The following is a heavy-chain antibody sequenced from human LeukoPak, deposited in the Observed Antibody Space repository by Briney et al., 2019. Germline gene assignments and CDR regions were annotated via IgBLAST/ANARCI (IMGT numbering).Heavy chain of an antibody. CDR2: ISGSGGST. Sequence: GGSLRLPCAASGFTFSSYAMSWVRQAPGKGLEWVSAISGSGGSTYYADSVKGRFTISRDNSKNTLYLQMNSLRAEDTAVYYCAKGTGYYDSSGPDPFYFDYWGQGTLVTVSS. D-gene: IGHD3-22*01. V-gene: IGHV3-23*01. CDR1: GFTFSSYA. CDR3: AKGTGYYDSSGPDPFYFDY. J-gene: IGHJ4*02.